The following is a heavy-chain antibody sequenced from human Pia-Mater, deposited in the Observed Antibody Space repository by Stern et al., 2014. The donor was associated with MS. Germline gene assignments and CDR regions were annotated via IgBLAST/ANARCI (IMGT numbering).Heavy chain of an antibody. CDR1: GYTFTRYD. V-gene: IGHV1-8*01. D-gene: IGHD1-7*01. CDR3: TRGPRT. CDR2: MNPDSGDT. J-gene: IGHJ4*02. Sequence: QVQLVQSGAEVEKPGASVKVSCRASGYTFTRYDIHWVRRASGQGLEWLGWMNPDSGDTGIAQKFQARVTMTRYTSTSTAYLELHSLKSEDTAVYYCTRGPRTWGRGTLVTVSS.